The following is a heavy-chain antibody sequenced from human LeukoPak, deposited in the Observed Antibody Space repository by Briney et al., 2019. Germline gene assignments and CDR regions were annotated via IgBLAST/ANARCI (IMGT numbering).Heavy chain of an antibody. V-gene: IGHV3-48*02. D-gene: IGHD3-10*01. CDR2: SSGSSSTI. Sequence: GGSLRLSCAASGFTFSSYSMNWVRQAPGKGLEWVSYSSGSSSTIYYADSVKGRFTISRDNAKNSLYLQMNSLRDEDTAVYYCARFSSGGSGLEIDYWGQGTLVTVFS. J-gene: IGHJ4*02. CDR3: ARFSSGGSGLEIDY. CDR1: GFTFSSYS.